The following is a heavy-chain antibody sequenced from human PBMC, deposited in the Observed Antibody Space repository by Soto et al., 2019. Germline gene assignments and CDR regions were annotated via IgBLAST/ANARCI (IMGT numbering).Heavy chain of an antibody. CDR1: GYTFTGYY. Sequence: ASVKGSCKASGYTFTGYYMHWVRQAPGQGLEWMGWINPNSGGTNYAQKFQGRVTMTRDTSISTAYMELSRLRSDDTAVYYCAREGGITMIYTRSPYNWFDPWGQGTLVPVYS. D-gene: IGHD3-22*01. CDR2: INPNSGGT. CDR3: AREGGITMIYTRSPYNWFDP. J-gene: IGHJ5*02. V-gene: IGHV1-2*02.